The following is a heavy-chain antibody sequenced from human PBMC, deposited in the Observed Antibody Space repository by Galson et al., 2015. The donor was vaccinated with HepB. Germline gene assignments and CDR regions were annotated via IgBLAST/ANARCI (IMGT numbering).Heavy chain of an antibody. V-gene: IGHV3-33*08. J-gene: IGHJ2*01. Sequence: SLRLSCAASGFTFSSYGMHWVRQAPGKGLEWVAVIWYDGSNKYYADSVKGRFTISRDNSENTLYLQMNSLRAEDTAVYYCARDGPVPAGGFDLWGRGTLVTVSS. CDR2: IWYDGSNK. CDR1: GFTFSSYG. D-gene: IGHD2-2*01. CDR3: ARDGPVPAGGFDL.